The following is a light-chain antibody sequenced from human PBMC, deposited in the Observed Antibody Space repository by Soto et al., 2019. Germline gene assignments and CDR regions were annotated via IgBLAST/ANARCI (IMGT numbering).Light chain of an antibody. CDR1: HDITNF. Sequence: DIQMTQSPSSLSASAGDRVTITCQATHDITNFLNWYQQKPGKAPKLLINDASNLETGVPSRFSGSGSGTYFTSPTSSLQPEDIATYYGKQYKSPPPPFGGGTKVEIK. J-gene: IGKJ4*01. V-gene: IGKV1-33*01. CDR2: DAS. CDR3: KQYKSPPPP.